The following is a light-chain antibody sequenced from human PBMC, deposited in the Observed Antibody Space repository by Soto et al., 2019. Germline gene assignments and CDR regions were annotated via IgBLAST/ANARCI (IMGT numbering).Light chain of an antibody. CDR3: QQSSTTPWT. Sequence: DIKMTQSPSSLSASVGDRVTITCRASQSLSRYLNWFQQKPGKAPNLLIYHTSTLQSGVPSRFSGSGSGTYFTLTISSLQPEDFATYYCQQSSTTPWTFGRGTKVEIK. V-gene: IGKV1-39*01. J-gene: IGKJ1*01. CDR2: HTS. CDR1: QSLSRY.